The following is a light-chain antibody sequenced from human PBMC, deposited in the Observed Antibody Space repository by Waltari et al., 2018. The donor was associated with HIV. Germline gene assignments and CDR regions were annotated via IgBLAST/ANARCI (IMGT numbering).Light chain of an antibody. CDR3: QAWDSSTVL. V-gene: IGLV3-1*01. CDR1: YLGDKY. Sequence: SHELTQPPSVSVSPGQTASITCSGDYLGDKYASWYQQKPGQSPVLFIYQDDKRPSGIPARFSGSNSGNTATLTITGTQAMDEADYYCQAWDSSTVLFGGGTKLTVL. J-gene: IGLJ2*01. CDR2: QDD.